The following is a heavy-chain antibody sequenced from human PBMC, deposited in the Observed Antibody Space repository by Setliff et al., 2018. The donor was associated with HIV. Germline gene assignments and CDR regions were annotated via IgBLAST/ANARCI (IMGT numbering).Heavy chain of an antibody. J-gene: IGHJ3*02. CDR2: INPSGGST. CDR1: GYTFTSYY. Sequence: ASVKVSCKASGYTFTSYYIHWVRQAPGQGLEWMGIINPSGGSTTYAQKFQGRVTMTRDTSTSTVYMERSSLRSEDTAVYYCARTPTAPDAFDIWGQGTMVTVSS. CDR3: ARTPTAPDAFDI. V-gene: IGHV1-46*01.